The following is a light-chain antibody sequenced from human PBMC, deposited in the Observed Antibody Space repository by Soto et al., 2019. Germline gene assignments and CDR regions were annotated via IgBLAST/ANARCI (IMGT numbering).Light chain of an antibody. V-gene: IGKV3-15*01. Sequence: EIVMTQSPATLSVSPGERATLSCRASQSVSSNLAWYQQKPGQAPRLLIYGASTRATGIPARFSGSVSGTEFTLTISSLQSEDFAVYYCQQYNNWPPRLTFGPGTKVDIK. CDR1: QSVSSN. CDR2: GAS. CDR3: QQYNNWPPRLT. J-gene: IGKJ3*01.